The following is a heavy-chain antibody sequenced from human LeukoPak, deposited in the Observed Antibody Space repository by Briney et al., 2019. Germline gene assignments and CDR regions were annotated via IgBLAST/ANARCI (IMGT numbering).Heavy chain of an antibody. CDR2: INPNSSGT. Sequence: APGKVSCTAAGYTVTAYVMHWVRQAPGQGLGWRGWINPNSSGTNYAQKFQGRVTMTRDTSISTAYMELSRLGSDDAAVCYCARGLPAARGVFDIWGQGTMVTVSS. V-gene: IGHV1-2*02. CDR1: GYTVTAYV. J-gene: IGHJ3*02. D-gene: IGHD2-2*01. CDR3: ARGLPAARGVFDI.